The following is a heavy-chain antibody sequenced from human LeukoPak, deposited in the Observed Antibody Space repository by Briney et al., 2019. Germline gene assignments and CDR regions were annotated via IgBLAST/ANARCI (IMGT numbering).Heavy chain of an antibody. V-gene: IGHV1-8*01. CDR2: MNPNSGDT. J-gene: IGHJ4*02. Sequence: ASVKVSCKASGYTFTSYDINWGRQATGQGLEWMGWMNPNSGDTGYAQKFQGRVTMTRNTSISTAYMELSSLRSEDTAVYYCARGPRYGSGSYSLSYWGQGTLVTVSS. CDR3: ARGPRYGSGSYSLSY. CDR1: GYTFTSYD. D-gene: IGHD3-10*01.